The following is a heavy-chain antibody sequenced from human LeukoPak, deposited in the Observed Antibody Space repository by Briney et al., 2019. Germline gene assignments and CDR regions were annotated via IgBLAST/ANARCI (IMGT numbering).Heavy chain of an antibody. D-gene: IGHD3-10*01. V-gene: IGHV4-34*01. CDR2: INHSGST. CDR1: GGSFSGYY. J-gene: IGHJ4*02. CDR3: ARLSVVRGVMQYYFDY. Sequence: PSETLSLTCAVYGGSFSGYYWSWIRQPPGKGLEWIGEINHSGSTNYNPSLKSRVTISVDTSKNQFSLKLSSLTSADTAVYCCARLSVVRGVMQYYFDYWGPGTLVTVSS.